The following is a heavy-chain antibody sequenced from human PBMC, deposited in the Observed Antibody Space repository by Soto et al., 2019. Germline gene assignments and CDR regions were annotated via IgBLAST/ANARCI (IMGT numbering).Heavy chain of an antibody. J-gene: IGHJ4*02. D-gene: IGHD3-22*01. CDR2: IIPIFGTA. Sequence: QVQLVQSGAEVRKPGSSVRVSCKASGGSFNRHTISWVRQAPGQGVAWMGGIIPIFGTANHAQKFQGRVTVIADESTSTVYMELSSLRSDDTAIYYCARGWGYDSTDYYYAYWGQGTLVIVSS. V-gene: IGHV1-69*01. CDR1: GGSFNRHT. CDR3: ARGWGYDSTDYYYAY.